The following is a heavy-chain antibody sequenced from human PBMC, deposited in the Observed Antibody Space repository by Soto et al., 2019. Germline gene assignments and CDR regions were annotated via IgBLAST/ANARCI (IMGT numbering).Heavy chain of an antibody. Sequence: SETLSLTCTVSGGSISSSSYYWGWIRQAPGKGLEWIGSIYYSGSTYYNPSLKSRVTISVDTSKNQFSLKLSSVTAADTAVYYCARLPENYYYYMDVWGKGTTVTVSS. CDR1: GGSISSSSYY. V-gene: IGHV4-39*01. J-gene: IGHJ6*03. CDR2: IYYSGST. CDR3: ARLPENYYYYMDV.